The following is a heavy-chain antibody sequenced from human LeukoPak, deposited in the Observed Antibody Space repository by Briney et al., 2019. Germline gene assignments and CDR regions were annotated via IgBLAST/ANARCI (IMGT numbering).Heavy chain of an antibody. CDR1: GFTFSSYA. J-gene: IGHJ4*02. Sequence: PGGSLRLSCAASGFTFSSYAMSWVRQAPGKGLEGVSAISGSGGSTYYADSVKGRFTISRDNSKNTLYLQMNSLRAEVTAVYFCAKEDSLGGNYDYWGQGTLVTVSS. CDR3: AKEDSLGGNYDY. CDR2: ISGSGGST. D-gene: IGHD3-16*01. V-gene: IGHV3-23*01.